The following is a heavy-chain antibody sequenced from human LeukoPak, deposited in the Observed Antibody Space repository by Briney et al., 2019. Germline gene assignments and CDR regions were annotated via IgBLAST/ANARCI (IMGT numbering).Heavy chain of an antibody. CDR3: ARGYSSGWLFDY. CDR2: INTSSNYI. J-gene: IGHJ4*02. V-gene: IGHV3-21*01. D-gene: IGHD6-19*01. CDR1: GFTFSSYS. Sequence: GGSLRLSCAASGFTFSSYSMNWVRQAPGKGLEWVSSINTSSNYISYADSVKGRFTISRDNAQNSLFLQMNSLRAEDTAVYYCARGYSSGWLFDYWGQGTLGTVSS.